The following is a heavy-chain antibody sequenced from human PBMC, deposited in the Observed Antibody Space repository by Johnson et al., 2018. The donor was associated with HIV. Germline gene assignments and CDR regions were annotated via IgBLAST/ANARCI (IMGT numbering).Heavy chain of an antibody. CDR1: GFTFSDYY. J-gene: IGHJ3*02. CDR3: AKDSELLSAFDI. V-gene: IGHV3-23*04. CDR2: ISGSGGST. Sequence: VQLVESGGGLVQPGGSLRLSCAASGFTFSDYYMSWIRQAPGKGLEWVSAISGSGGSTYYAYSVKGRFTISRDNSKNTLYLQMNSLRAEDTAVYYCAKDSELLSAFDIWGQGTMVTVSS. D-gene: IGHD1-26*01.